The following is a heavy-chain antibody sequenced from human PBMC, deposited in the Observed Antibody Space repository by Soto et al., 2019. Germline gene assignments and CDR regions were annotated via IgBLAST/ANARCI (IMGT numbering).Heavy chain of an antibody. CDR2: IAVGSSYT. CDR1: GFTFTSSA. J-gene: IGHJ4*02. V-gene: IGHV1-58*01. Sequence: SVKVSCKASGFTFTSSAFQWVRQARGQRLEWIGWIAVGSSYTNYAQRFQDRVTLTRDMSTATTYMELSRLTSEDTAIYYCAADATAWQQMVPSDYWGQGTLVTV. D-gene: IGHD2-8*01. CDR3: AADATAWQQMVPSDY.